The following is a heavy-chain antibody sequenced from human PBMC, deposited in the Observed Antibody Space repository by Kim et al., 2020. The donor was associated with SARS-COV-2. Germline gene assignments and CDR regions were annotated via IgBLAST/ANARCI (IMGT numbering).Heavy chain of an antibody. D-gene: IGHD5-12*01. V-gene: IGHV3-53*01. CDR1: GLTFSNYY. Sequence: GGSLRLSCAASGLTFSNYYMTWVRQAPGKGLQWVSVMNTGGNTYYADSSKDRFTITTDNNTNTTQFHLSSRRRDDAAAYYYSRSTGGYYGFFDY. CDR2: MNTGGNT. J-gene: IGHJ4*03. CDR3: SRSTGGYYGFFDY.